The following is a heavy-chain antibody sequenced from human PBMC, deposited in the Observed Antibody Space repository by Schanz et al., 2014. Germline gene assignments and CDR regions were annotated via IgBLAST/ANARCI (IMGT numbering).Heavy chain of an antibody. D-gene: IGHD1-1*01. CDR2: IKQDESEK. V-gene: IGHV3-7*01. CDR1: GFTFSNYC. CDR3: ARDRRNADLDY. Sequence: EVQLVESGGGLVQPGGSLRLSCVASGFTFSNYCMTWVRQAPGKGLEWVANIKQDESEKYYVDSVKGRFTISRDNAKNSLYLLMNSLRAEDTALYYCARDRRNADLDYWGQGAPVTVSS. J-gene: IGHJ4*02.